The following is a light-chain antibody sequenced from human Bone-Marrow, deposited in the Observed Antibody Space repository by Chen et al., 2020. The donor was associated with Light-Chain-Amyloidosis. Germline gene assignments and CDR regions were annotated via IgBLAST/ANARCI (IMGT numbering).Light chain of an antibody. CDR1: QSISIY. Sequence: DIQMTQSPSSLSASVGDRVTITCRASQSISIYLNWYQQKPGKAPKLLIYAASSLQSGVPSRFSGSGSGTDFTLTISSLQPEDFATYYCQQSYRTFGQGTKVEIK. CDR2: AAS. CDR3: QQSYRT. V-gene: IGKV1-39*01. J-gene: IGKJ1*01.